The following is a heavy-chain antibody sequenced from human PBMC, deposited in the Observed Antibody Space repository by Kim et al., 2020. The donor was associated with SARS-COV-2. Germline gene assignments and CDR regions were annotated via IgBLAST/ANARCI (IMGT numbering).Heavy chain of an antibody. D-gene: IGHD3-22*01. J-gene: IGHJ5*02. V-gene: IGHV3-73*01. Sequence: GGSLRLSCAASGFTFSGSAMHWVRQASGKGLEWVGRIRSKANSYATAYAASVKGRFTISRDDSKNTAYLQMNSLKTEDTAVYYCTSPAVVVQPWGQGTLVTVSS. CDR1: GFTFSGSA. CDR2: IRSKANSYAT. CDR3: TSPAVVVQP.